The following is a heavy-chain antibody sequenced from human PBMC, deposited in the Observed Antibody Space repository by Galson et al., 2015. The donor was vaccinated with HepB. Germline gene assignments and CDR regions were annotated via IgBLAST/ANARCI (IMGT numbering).Heavy chain of an antibody. CDR2: ISGSGSST. Sequence: SLRLSCAASGFTFSSYAMSWVRQAPGKGLEWVSAISGSGSSTYYADSVKSRFTISRDNSKNTLYLQMNSLRAEDTAVYFCAKDKYSSSWSVDYWGQGTLVTVSS. CDR3: AKDKYSSSWSVDY. J-gene: IGHJ4*02. D-gene: IGHD6-13*01. CDR1: GFTFSSYA. V-gene: IGHV3-23*01.